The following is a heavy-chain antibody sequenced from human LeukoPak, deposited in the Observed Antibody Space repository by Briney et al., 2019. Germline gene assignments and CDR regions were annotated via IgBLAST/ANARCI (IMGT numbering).Heavy chain of an antibody. CDR2: IKQDGSEK. J-gene: IGHJ6*02. V-gene: IGHV3-7*01. Sequence: PSETLSLTCTVSGGSISSYYWSWIRQPPGKGLEWVANIKQDGSEKYYVDSVKGRFTISRDNAKNSLYLQMNSLRAEDTAVYYCAREDYDFWSGYYNGMDVWGQGTTVTVSS. CDR3: AREDYDFWSGYYNGMDV. CDR1: GGSISSYY. D-gene: IGHD3-3*01.